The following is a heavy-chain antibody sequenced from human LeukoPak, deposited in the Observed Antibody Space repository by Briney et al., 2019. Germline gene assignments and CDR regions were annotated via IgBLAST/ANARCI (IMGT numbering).Heavy chain of an antibody. CDR3: ARTDPSIVGAKNWFDP. V-gene: IGHV1-24*01. CDR2: FDPEDGET. CDR1: GYTLTELS. D-gene: IGHD1-26*01. J-gene: IGHJ5*02. Sequence: ASVKVSCKVSGYTLTELSMHWVRQAPGKGLEWMGGFDPEDGETIYAQKFQGRVTMTEDTSTDTAYMELSSLRSEDTAVYYCARTDPSIVGAKNWFDPWGQGTLVTVSS.